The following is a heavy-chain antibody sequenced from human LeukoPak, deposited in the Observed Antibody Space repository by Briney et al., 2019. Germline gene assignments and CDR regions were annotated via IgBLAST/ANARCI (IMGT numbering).Heavy chain of an antibody. CDR1: GGSISSSYW. V-gene: IGHV4-4*02. CDR3: ARNDGNAAFDI. CDR2: IYHSGST. Sequence: SETLSLTCAVSGGSISSSYWWSWVRQPPGKGLEWIGEIYHSGSTNYNPSLRSRVTISVDKSKSQFSLKLSSVTAADTAVYYCARNDGNAAFDIWGQGTMVTVSS. D-gene: IGHD1-1*01. J-gene: IGHJ3*02.